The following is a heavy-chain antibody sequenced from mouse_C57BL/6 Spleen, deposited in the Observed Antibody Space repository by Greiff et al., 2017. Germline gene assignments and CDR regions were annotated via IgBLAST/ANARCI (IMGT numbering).Heavy chain of an antibody. CDR1: GYAFTNYL. J-gene: IGHJ4*01. CDR3: ASFDYDDARQRHYAMDY. Sequence: QVQLQQSGAELVRPGTSVKVSCKASGYAFTNYLIEWVKQRPGQGLEWIGVINPGSGGTNYNEKFKGKATLTADKSSSTAYMQLSSLTSEDSAVYFCASFDYDDARQRHYAMDYWGQGTSVTVSS. D-gene: IGHD2-4*01. CDR2: INPGSGGT. V-gene: IGHV1-54*01.